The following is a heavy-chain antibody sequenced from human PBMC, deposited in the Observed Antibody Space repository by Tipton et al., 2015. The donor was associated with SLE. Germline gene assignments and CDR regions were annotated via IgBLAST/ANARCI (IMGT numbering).Heavy chain of an antibody. Sequence: QLVQSGVEEKKPGASVKVACKASGYSFTDYYLHWVRQAPGQGLEWVGWINPNNGETGYGQKFQGRVTMTRDTSISTAYMELTRLRSDDTAVYYCARKSWFDPWGQGTLVTVSS. V-gene: IGHV1-2*02. J-gene: IGHJ5*02. CDR2: INPNNGET. CDR3: ARKSWFDP. CDR1: GYSFTDYY.